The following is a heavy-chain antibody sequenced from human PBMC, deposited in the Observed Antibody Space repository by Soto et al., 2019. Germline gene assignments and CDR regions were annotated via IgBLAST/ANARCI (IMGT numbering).Heavy chain of an antibody. V-gene: IGHV4-31*03. CDR1: GGSISSGGYY. CDR3: ARSQYEILTGYYLGY. Sequence: SETLSLTCTVSGGSISSGGYYWSWIRQHPGKGLEWIGYIYYSGSTTYNPSLKSRVTMSADTSKNQFSLKLNSVTAADTAVYYCARSQYEILTGYYLGYWGQGTRVTVSS. CDR2: IYYSGST. J-gene: IGHJ4*02. D-gene: IGHD3-9*01.